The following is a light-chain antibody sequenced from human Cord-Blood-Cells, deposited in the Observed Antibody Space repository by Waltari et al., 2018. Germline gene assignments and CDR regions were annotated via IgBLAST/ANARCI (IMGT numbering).Light chain of an antibody. CDR3: QQYYSTLSYS. V-gene: IGKV4-1*01. CDR2: CAS. J-gene: IGKJ2*03. Sequence: DIVMTQSPDSLAVSLVERATINSQSSQSVLYSSNNKTYLAWYQQKPGQPPKLLIYCASTRESGVPERCSGSGSGTDFTLTISSLQAEDVAVYYCQQYYSTLSYSFGQGTKLEIK. CDR1: QSVLYSSNNKTY.